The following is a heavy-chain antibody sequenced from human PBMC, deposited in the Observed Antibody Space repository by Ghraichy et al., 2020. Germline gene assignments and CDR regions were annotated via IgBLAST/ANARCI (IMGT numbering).Heavy chain of an antibody. CDR1: GFTFSSYA. CDR2: ISGSGGST. J-gene: IGHJ4*02. CDR3: AKVTGYSSGGRDY. Sequence: LSLTCAASGFTFSSYAMSWVRQAPGKGLEWVSAISGSGGSTYYADSVKGRFTISRDNSKNTLYLQMNSLRAEDTAVYYCAKVTGYSSGGRDYWGQGTLVTVSS. D-gene: IGHD6-19*01. V-gene: IGHV3-23*01.